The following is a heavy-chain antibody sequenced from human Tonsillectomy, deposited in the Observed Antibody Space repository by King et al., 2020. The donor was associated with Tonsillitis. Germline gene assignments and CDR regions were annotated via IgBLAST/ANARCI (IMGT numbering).Heavy chain of an antibody. CDR1: GFTFSDYY. Sequence: QLVQSGAEVKKPGATVKISCKVSGFTFSDYYMHWVRQAPGKGLEWMGLVDPKDGETIYAEKFQGRVTISADTSTDTMYMQLSGLTAEDTALYYCATPPGVHDSSDYWGAFWGQGTLVTVSS. CDR2: VDPKDGET. CDR3: ATPPGVHDSSDYWGAF. D-gene: IGHD3-22*01. V-gene: IGHV1-69-2*01. J-gene: IGHJ4*03.